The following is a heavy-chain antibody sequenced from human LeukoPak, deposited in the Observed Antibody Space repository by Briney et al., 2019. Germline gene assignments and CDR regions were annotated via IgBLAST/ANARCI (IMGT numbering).Heavy chain of an antibody. J-gene: IGHJ4*02. D-gene: IGHD3-22*01. CDR1: GGSFSGYY. CDR2: INHSGST. CDR3: ARHGYDSSGYYYRKFDY. Sequence: SETLSLTCAVYGGSFSGYYWSWIRQPPGKGLEWIGEINHSGSTNYNPSPKSRVTISVDTSKNQFSLKLSSVTAADTAVYYCARHGYDSSGYYYRKFDYWGQGTLVTVSS. V-gene: IGHV4-34*01.